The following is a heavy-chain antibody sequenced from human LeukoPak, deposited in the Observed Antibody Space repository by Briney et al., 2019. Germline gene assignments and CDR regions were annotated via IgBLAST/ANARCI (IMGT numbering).Heavy chain of an antibody. CDR3: ARDGEGYCSGGRCYWWYFDL. CDR1: GFTFSSYG. CDR2: IWYDGSNK. J-gene: IGHJ2*01. V-gene: IGHV3-33*01. Sequence: PGGSLRLSCAASGFTFSSYGMHWVRQAPGKGLEWVAVIWYDGSNKYYADSVKGRFTISRDNSKNTLYLQMNSLRAEDTAVYYCARDGEGYCSGGRCYWWYFDLWGRGTLVTVSS. D-gene: IGHD2-15*01.